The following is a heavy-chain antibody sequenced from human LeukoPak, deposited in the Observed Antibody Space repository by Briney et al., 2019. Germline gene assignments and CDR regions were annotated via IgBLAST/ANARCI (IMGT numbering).Heavy chain of an antibody. CDR3: ARAPREAHYQDWYFDL. CDR2: TYHSGST. CDR1: GGSISSGGYS. D-gene: IGHD2-2*01. V-gene: IGHV4-30-2*01. J-gene: IGHJ2*01. Sequence: SETLSLTCAVSGGSISSGGYSWSWIRQPPGKGLEWIGYTYHSGSTYYNPSLKSRVTISVDRPKNQFSLKLSSVTAADTAVYYCARAPREAHYQDWYFDLWGRGTLVTVSS.